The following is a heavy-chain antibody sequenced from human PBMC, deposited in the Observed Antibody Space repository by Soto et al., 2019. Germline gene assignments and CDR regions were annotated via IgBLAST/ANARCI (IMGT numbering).Heavy chain of an antibody. CDR2: FDPEDGET. Sequence: GASVKVSCKVSGYTLTELSMHWVRQAPGKGLEWMGGFDPEDGETIYAQKFQGRVTMTEDTSTDTAYMELSSLRSEDTAVYYRATGLVAVAATGYWGQGTLVTVSS. CDR1: GYTLTELS. V-gene: IGHV1-24*01. CDR3: ATGLVAVAATGY. J-gene: IGHJ4*02. D-gene: IGHD6-19*01.